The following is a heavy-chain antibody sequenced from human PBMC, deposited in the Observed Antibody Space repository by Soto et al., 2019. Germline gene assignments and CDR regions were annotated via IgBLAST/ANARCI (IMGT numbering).Heavy chain of an antibody. D-gene: IGHD2-15*01. V-gene: IGHV3-73*01. CDR3: TTRDLGYCSGGSCYVVDFDY. J-gene: IGHJ4*02. Sequence: VGSLRLSCAASGFTFSGSAIHWVRQASGKGLEWVGRIRSKANSYATAYAASVKGRFTISRDDSKNTAYLQMNSLKTEDTAVYYCTTRDLGYCSGGSCYVVDFDYWGQGTLVTVSS. CDR1: GFTFSGSA. CDR2: IRSKANSYAT.